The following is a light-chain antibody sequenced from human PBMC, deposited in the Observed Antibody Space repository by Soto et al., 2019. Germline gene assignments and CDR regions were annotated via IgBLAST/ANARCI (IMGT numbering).Light chain of an antibody. CDR1: QSISSY. CDR2: AAS. J-gene: IGKJ2*01. V-gene: IGKV1-39*01. CDR3: QQSYSTPYT. Sequence: DIQMTQSPSSLSASVGDRVTIACRASQSISSYLNWYQQKPGKAPKLLIYAASSLQSGVPSRFSGSGSGTDFTLTISSLQPKDFATNYCQQSYSTPYTFGQGTKLEI.